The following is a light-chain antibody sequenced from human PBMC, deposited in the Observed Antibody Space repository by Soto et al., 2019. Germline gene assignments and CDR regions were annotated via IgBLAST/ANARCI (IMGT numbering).Light chain of an antibody. CDR1: QSISNS. J-gene: IGKJ1*01. CDR3: QQYNNWWT. CDR2: GAS. Sequence: RVMTQSPVTLSMSPVSRATLSCRAGQSISNSLAWYQQKPGQPPRLLIYGASTRATGIPARFTGSGSGTEFTLTISSLQFDDSAVYYCQQYNNWWTFGQGTKVDI. V-gene: IGKV3-15*01.